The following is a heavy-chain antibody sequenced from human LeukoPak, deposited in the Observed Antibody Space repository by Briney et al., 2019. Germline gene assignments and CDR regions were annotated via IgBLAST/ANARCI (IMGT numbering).Heavy chain of an antibody. CDR2: IYYSGST. CDR1: GYSISSSYY. J-gene: IGHJ4*02. D-gene: IGHD1-26*01. Sequence: PSETLSLTCTVSGYSISSSYYWGWIRQPPGKGLEWIGSIYYSGSTYYNPSLKSRVTISVDTSKNQFSLKLSSVTAADTAVYYCARGSGSYRGWYFDYWGQGTLVTVSS. V-gene: IGHV4-38-2*02. CDR3: ARGSGSYRGWYFDY.